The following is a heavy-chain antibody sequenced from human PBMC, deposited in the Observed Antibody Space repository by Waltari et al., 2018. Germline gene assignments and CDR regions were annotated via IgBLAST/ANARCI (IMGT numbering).Heavy chain of an antibody. Sequence: QVQLQESGPGLVKPSETLSLTCTVSAYSITSGYYWGWIRQPPGKGREGIGRGYHSGSTYYNPSLKSRVTISIDTSKNQFSLKLRSVTAADTAVYYCVGATMELFYYYYYMDVWGKGTTVTISS. CDR1: AYSITSGYY. CDR3: VGATMELFYYYYYMDV. J-gene: IGHJ6*03. CDR2: GYHSGST. D-gene: IGHD5-12*01. V-gene: IGHV4-38-2*02.